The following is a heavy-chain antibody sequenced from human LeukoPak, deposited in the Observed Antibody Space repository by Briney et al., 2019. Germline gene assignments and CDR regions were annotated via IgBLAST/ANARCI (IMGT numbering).Heavy chain of an antibody. D-gene: IGHD2-8*01. V-gene: IGHV4-59*08. CDR1: GGSFSTYY. CDR3: AKHVCCPNAICADY. Sequence: SETLSLTCTVSGGSFSTYYWSWIRQPPGQGLEWIGYIYYSGSTDYNPSLKSRVTMSVDTSKNQFSLKLSSVTAADTAVYYCAKHVCCPNAICADYWGQGTLVTVSS. J-gene: IGHJ4*02. CDR2: IYYSGST.